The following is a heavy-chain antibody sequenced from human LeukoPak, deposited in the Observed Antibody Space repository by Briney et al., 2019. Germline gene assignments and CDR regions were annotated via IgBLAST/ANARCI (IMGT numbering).Heavy chain of an antibody. D-gene: IGHD3-22*01. CDR2: IHYSGST. V-gene: IGHV4-39*01. CDR3: ARHSDDGSGYYFHYFDY. CDR1: GGSISSSSYY. J-gene: IGHJ4*02. Sequence: SETLSLTCSVSGGSISSSSYYWGWIRQPPGKGLGWIGSIHYSGSTYYNPSLKSRVTISVDTSKNQFSLKVSSVTAADTAVYYSARHSDDGSGYYFHYFDYWGQGTLVTVSS.